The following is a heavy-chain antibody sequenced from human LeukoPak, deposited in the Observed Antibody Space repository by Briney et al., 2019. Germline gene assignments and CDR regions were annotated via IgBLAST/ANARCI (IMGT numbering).Heavy chain of an antibody. CDR1: GGSISSSNW. J-gene: IGHJ5*02. Sequence: SETLSLTCAVSGGSISSSNWWSWVRQPPGKGLEWIGEINHSGSTNYNPSLKSRVTISVDTSKNQSSLKLSSVTAADTAVYYCARGRSDSTFDPWGQGTLVTVSS. V-gene: IGHV4-4*02. CDR2: INHSGST. CDR3: ARGRSDSTFDP. D-gene: IGHD2-21*01.